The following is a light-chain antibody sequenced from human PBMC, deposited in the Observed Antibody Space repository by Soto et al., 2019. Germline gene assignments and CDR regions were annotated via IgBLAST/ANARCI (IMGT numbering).Light chain of an antibody. CDR2: GAS. V-gene: IGKV3-20*01. Sequence: EIVLTQSPVTLSLSPGERATLSCRASQSVSNNYLAWYQHKRGQAPRLLIYGASSRATGIPDRFSGSGSGTDFTLTITRLEPEDFAIYYCQQYGSSRTFGQGTKVDIK. CDR1: QSVSNNY. J-gene: IGKJ1*01. CDR3: QQYGSSRT.